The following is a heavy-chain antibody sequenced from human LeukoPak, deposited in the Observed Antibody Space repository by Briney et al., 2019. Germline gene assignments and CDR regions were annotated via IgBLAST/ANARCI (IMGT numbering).Heavy chain of an antibody. D-gene: IGHD3-22*01. CDR1: GFTFINYS. V-gene: IGHV3-21*01. CDR2: ISSSSSYI. J-gene: IGHJ4*02. CDR3: ARAHYYDSSGLDF. Sequence: GGSLRLSCTASGFTFINYSMNWVRQAPGKGLEWVSSISSSSSYIYYADSVKGRFTISRDNAKNSLYLQMNSLRAEDTAVYYCARAHYYDSSGLDFWGQGTLVTVSS.